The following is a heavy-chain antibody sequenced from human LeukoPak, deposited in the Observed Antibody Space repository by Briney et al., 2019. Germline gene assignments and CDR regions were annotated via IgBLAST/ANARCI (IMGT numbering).Heavy chain of an antibody. CDR2: ISGSGGST. Sequence: GGSLRLSCTASKFTSSNYAMSWVRQAPGKGLEWVSVISGSGGSTYYADSVKGRFTISRDNSKDTLFLQMNSLRTEDTAVYYCAKRSNFWTGYLDYWGQGTLVTVSS. D-gene: IGHD3/OR15-3a*01. V-gene: IGHV3-23*01. CDR1: KFTSSNYA. J-gene: IGHJ4*02. CDR3: AKRSNFWTGYLDY.